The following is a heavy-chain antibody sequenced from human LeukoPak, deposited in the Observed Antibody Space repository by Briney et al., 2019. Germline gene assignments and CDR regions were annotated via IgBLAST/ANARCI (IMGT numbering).Heavy chain of an antibody. CDR2: IYYSGST. CDR3: ARGGRYYYDSSGYLVY. V-gene: IGHV4-59*01. CDR1: GGSISSYY. D-gene: IGHD3-22*01. Sequence: SETLSLTCTVSGGSISSYYWSWIRQPPGKGLEWIGYIYYSGSTNYNPSLKSRVTISLDTSKNQFSLKLSSVTAADTAVYYCARGGRYYYDSSGYLVYWGQGTLVTVSS. J-gene: IGHJ4*02.